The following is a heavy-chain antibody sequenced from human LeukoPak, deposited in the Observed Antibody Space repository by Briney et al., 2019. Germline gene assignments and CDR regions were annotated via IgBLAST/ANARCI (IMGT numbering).Heavy chain of an antibody. V-gene: IGHV4-31*03. CDR1: GGSISSGGYY. CDR3: ARVTTVTTGLADY. Sequence: SETLSLTCTVSGGSISSGGYYWSWIRQHPGKGLERIGYIYYSGSTYYNPSLKSRVTISVDTSKNQFSLKLSSVTAADTAVYYCARVTTVTTGLADYWGQGTLVTVSS. J-gene: IGHJ4*02. CDR2: IYYSGST. D-gene: IGHD4-17*01.